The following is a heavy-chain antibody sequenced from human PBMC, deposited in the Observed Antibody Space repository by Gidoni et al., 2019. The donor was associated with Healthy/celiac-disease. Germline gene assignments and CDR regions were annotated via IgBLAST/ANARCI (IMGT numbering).Heavy chain of an antibody. CDR2: IWYDGSNK. J-gene: IGHJ4*02. CDR1: GFTFSSYG. Sequence: QVQLVESGGGVVQPGRSLRLSCAASGFTFSSYGMHWVRQAPGKGLEWVAVIWYDGSNKYYADSVKGRFTISRDNSKNTLYLQMNSLRAEDTAVYYCARGAGEYIRGFDFWGQGTLVTVSS. CDR3: ARGAGEYIRGFDF. V-gene: IGHV3-33*01. D-gene: IGHD5-12*01.